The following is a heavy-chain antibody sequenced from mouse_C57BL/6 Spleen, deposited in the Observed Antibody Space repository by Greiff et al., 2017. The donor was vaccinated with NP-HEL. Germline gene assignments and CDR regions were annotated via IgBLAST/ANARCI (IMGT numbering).Heavy chain of an antibody. Sequence: QVQLQQPGAELVRPGSSVKLSCKASGYTFTSYWMDWVKQRPGQGLEWIGNIYPSDSETHYNLKFKDKATLTVDKSSSTAYMQLSSLTSEDSAVYYCARLRGNYDYWGQGTTLTVSS. J-gene: IGHJ2*01. CDR3: ARLRGNYDY. CDR1: GYTFTSYW. CDR2: IYPSDSET. V-gene: IGHV1-61*01.